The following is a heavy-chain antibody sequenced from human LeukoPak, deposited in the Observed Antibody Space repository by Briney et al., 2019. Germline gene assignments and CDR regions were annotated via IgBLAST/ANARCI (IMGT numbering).Heavy chain of an antibody. CDR3: ARDQINYGDYYYYMDV. Sequence: SETLSLTCTVSGGSISSYYWSWIRQPPGKGLEWIGYIYYSGSTNYNPSLKSRVTISVDTSKNLFSLKLSSVTAADTAVYYCARDQINYGDYYYYMDVWGKGTTVTVSS. J-gene: IGHJ6*03. D-gene: IGHD4-17*01. V-gene: IGHV4-59*12. CDR1: GGSISSYY. CDR2: IYYSGST.